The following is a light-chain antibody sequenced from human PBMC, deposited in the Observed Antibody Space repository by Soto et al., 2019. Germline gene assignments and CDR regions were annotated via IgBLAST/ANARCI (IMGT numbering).Light chain of an antibody. V-gene: IGKV3-15*01. CDR3: YQYHNWTMT. CDR2: GPS. CDR1: QSVNGN. Sequence: EIVMTQSPATLSVSPGERATVSCRTSQSVNGNLAWYQQKPGQVPRLLIYGPSTRAIGIPDRFSGSGSGTEFTLTISSLRSEDFAVYFCYQYHNWTMTFGQGTRLEI. J-gene: IGKJ5*01.